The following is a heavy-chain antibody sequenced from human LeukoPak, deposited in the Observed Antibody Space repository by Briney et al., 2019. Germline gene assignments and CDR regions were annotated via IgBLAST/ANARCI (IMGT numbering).Heavy chain of an antibody. D-gene: IGHD2-2*01. CDR1: GYSISSGYY. V-gene: IGHV4-38-2*01. J-gene: IGHJ4*02. Sequence: SETLSLTCAVSGYSISSGYYWGWIRQPPGKGLEWIGSIYHSGSTYYNPSLESRVTMSVDTSKNQFSLKLSSVTAADTAVYYCATPDPYCSSTSCSFDYWGQGTLVTVSS. CDR2: IYHSGST. CDR3: ATPDPYCSSTSCSFDY.